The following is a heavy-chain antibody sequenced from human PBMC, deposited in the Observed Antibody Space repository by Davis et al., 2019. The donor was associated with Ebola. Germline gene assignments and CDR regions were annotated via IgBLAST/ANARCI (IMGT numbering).Heavy chain of an antibody. D-gene: IGHD2-2*02. CDR3: ASLDRAYHHGSPLYHFDS. CDR1: GGSISSYY. CDR2: ISYTGST. J-gene: IGHJ4*02. Sequence: PSETLSLTCTVSGGSISSYYWSWIRQPPGKGLEWIGYISYTGSTNYNPSLKTRVTMSVDISKNHFSLKLSSVTAADTAVYFCASLDRAYHHGSPLYHFDSWGQGTLVTVSS. V-gene: IGHV4-59*08.